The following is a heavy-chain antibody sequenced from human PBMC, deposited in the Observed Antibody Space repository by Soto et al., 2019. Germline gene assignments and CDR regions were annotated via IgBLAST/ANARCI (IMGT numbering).Heavy chain of an antibody. D-gene: IGHD6-19*01. J-gene: IGHJ2*01. CDR1: GYSFTRNW. V-gene: IGHV5-51*01. CDR3: ARVAEAGTIHYFHL. CDR2: IYPGDSDT. Sequence: EVQLVQSGAEVKKPGESLKISCKGSGYSFTRNWIGWMRQVPGKGLEWMGIIYPGDSDTRYSPSSQGQVTISADKSIPTAYLQWSSLKASDTAMYYCARVAEAGTIHYFHLWGRGTLVTVSS.